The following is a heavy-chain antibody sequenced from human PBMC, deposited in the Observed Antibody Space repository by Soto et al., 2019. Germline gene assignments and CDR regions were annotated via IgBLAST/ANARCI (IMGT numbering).Heavy chain of an antibody. CDR3: AKEYTSISRGSFDY. CDR1: GFTFSNYA. Sequence: EVHLLEFGGGLVQPGGSLRLSCAASGFTFSNYAMNWVRQAPGKGLEWVSGITGSSGRTFYADSVKGRFTISRDNSKNTVYLQMTTVRADDTAVYYCAKEYTSISRGSFDYWGQGALVTISS. D-gene: IGHD2-2*01. J-gene: IGHJ4*02. V-gene: IGHV3-23*01. CDR2: ITGSSGRT.